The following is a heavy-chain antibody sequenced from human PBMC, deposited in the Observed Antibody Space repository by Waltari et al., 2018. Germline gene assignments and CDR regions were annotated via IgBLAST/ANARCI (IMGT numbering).Heavy chain of an antibody. Sequence: QVQLVQSGAGVKKPGSSVKVSCTASAGTFGSYAISWGRPAPGQGLEWMGGIIPIFGTANYAQKFQGRVTMTADESTSTAYMELSSLRSEDTAVYYCARERGAAAGPRYFDYWGQGTLVTVSS. CDR3: ARERGAAAGPRYFDY. J-gene: IGHJ4*02. CDR1: AGTFGSYA. D-gene: IGHD6-13*01. CDR2: IIPIFGTA. V-gene: IGHV1-69*01.